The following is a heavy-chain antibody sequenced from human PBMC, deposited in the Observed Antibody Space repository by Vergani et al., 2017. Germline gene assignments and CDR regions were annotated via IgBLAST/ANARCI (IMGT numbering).Heavy chain of an antibody. J-gene: IGHJ4*02. D-gene: IGHD5-24*01. Sequence: EVQLLQSEGAVVQPGGSLRLSCVASGFTFSSHAMSWVRQGHGQGLEWVSSIKNTGVSNHYADSVKGRFTISRDNSKNTLYLQMNGLRVEDTAVYYCGRGRDNYNWGQGTMVTVSS. CDR1: GFTFSSHA. CDR3: GRGRDNYN. CDR2: IKNTGVSN. V-gene: IGHV3-23*01.